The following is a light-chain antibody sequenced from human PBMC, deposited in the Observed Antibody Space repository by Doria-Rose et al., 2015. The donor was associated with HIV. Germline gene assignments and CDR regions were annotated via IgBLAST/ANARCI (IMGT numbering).Light chain of an antibody. CDR3: QQYYSTLQYT. Sequence: DIQVTQSPSSLSASVGDRVTITCRASQDISNSVAWYQKRPGKGPQLLLYAASRLENGVPSRFSGSGSGTDFTLTINSLQPEDFATYFCQQYYSTLQYTFGQGTKLE. J-gene: IGKJ2*01. CDR2: AAS. CDR1: QDISNS. V-gene: IGKV1-NL1*01.